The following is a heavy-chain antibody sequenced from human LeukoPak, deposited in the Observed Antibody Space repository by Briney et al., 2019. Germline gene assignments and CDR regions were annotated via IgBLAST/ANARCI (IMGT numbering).Heavy chain of an antibody. CDR2: ISGSGGDK. Sequence: PGGSLRLSCVASGFSFSIYAMSWVRQAPGKGLEWVSTISGSGGDKYYADSVKGRFTISRDNSKNTLYLQMNSLRAEDTAVYYCAKDCLTGSYGYFDYWGLGALVTVSS. CDR3: AKDCLTGSYGYFDY. CDR1: GFSFSIYA. V-gene: IGHV3-23*01. D-gene: IGHD3-10*01. J-gene: IGHJ4*02.